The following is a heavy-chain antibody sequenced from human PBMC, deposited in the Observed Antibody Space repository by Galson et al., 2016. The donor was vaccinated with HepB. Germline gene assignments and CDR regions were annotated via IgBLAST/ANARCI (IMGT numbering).Heavy chain of an antibody. CDR2: IIPILNIT. V-gene: IGHV1-69*04. D-gene: IGHD5-24*01. CDR1: GGTFSNYA. Sequence: SVKVSCKASGGTFSNYAINWVRQAPGQGLEWMGRIIPILNITNYAQKFQGRVTITADKSTSTAYMELSSLRSEDTAVYYCARPGDGYKYLDYWGQGTMVTVSS. J-gene: IGHJ4*02. CDR3: ARPGDGYKYLDY.